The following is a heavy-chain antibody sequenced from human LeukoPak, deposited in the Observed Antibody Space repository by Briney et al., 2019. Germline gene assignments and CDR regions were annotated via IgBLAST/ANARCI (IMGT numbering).Heavy chain of an antibody. V-gene: IGHV4-31*03. CDR3: ARGTIAVAGSYYYYYMDV. D-gene: IGHD6-19*01. CDR2: IYYSGRT. Sequence: SQTLSLTCTVSGGSISSGGYYWSWIRQPPGKGLEWIGYIYYSGRTFYNPSLKSRITMSVDTSKNRFSLKLSSVTAADTAVYYCARGTIAVAGSYYYYYMDVWGKGTTVTVSS. J-gene: IGHJ6*03. CDR1: GGSISSGGYY.